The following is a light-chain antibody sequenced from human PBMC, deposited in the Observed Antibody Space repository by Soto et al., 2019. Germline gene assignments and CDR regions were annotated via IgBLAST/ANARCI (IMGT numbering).Light chain of an antibody. CDR3: QQYGSSPLLT. V-gene: IGKV3-20*01. CDR1: QSVSSSY. Sequence: EIVLTQSPGTLSLSPGERATLSCRASQSVSSSYLAWYQQKPGQAPRLLIYGASIKATVIPDRFSGSGSVTDFTLNISRLEPEDFAVYYCQQYGSSPLLTFGGGTKVEIK. J-gene: IGKJ4*01. CDR2: GAS.